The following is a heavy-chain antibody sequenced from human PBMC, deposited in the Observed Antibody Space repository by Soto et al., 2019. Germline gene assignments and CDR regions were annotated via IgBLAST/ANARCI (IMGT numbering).Heavy chain of an antibody. V-gene: IGHV3-9*01. Sequence: GGSLRLSCAASGFTFDDYAMHWVRQAPGKGLEWVSGISWNSGSIGYADSVKGRFTISRDNAKNSLYLQMNSLRAEDTALYYCAKDISEGLRFVGFDYWGQGTLVTVSS. CDR2: ISWNSGSI. J-gene: IGHJ4*02. D-gene: IGHD5-12*01. CDR3: AKDISEGLRFVGFDY. CDR1: GFTFDDYA.